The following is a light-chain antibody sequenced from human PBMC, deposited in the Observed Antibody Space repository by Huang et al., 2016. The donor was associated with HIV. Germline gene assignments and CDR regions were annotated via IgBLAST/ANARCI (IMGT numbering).Light chain of an antibody. V-gene: IGKV3-15*01. Sequence: IVMPQSPATLSVSPGERVTLSSRAIRSVSSNLAWYQQRPGQAPRLLIYGSSTRAPGIPARFSGSGSGTDFSLTISSLQSEDFALYYCHQYNNWLLSFGGGTRVDI. J-gene: IGKJ4*01. CDR2: GSS. CDR3: HQYNNWLLS. CDR1: RSVSSN.